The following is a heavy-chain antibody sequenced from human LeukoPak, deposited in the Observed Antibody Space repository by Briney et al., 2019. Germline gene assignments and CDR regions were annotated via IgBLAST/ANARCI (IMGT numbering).Heavy chain of an antibody. J-gene: IGHJ5*02. CDR1: GGTFSSYA. V-gene: IGHV1-46*01. CDR3: ATDHSMANTAWWFDP. CDR2: INPSGTGT. Sequence: GAPVKVSCKASGGTFSSYAISWVRQAPGQGLEWMGVINPSGTGTSYAQKFQGRITMSRDTSTSTVYMELSSLRSEDTAFYYCATDHSMANTAWWFDPWGQGTLVTVSS. D-gene: IGHD5-24*01.